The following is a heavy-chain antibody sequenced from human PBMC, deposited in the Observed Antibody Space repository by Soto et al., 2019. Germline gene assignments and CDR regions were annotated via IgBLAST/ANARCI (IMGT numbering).Heavy chain of an antibody. Sequence: GASVKVSCKAPGGTFSSYAISWVRQAPGQGLEWMGGIIPIFGTANYAQKLQGRVTITVDESTSTAYMELSSLRSEDTAVYYCARDLVAAKERKYFQHWGQGTLVTVSS. CDR3: ARDLVAAKERKYFQH. CDR1: GGTFSSYA. CDR2: IIPIFGTA. J-gene: IGHJ1*01. D-gene: IGHD2-15*01. V-gene: IGHV1-69*13.